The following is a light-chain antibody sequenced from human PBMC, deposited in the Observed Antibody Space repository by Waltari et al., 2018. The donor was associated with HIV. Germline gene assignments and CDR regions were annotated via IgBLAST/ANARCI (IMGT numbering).Light chain of an antibody. CDR1: SSDVGPYDY. CDR2: EVN. J-gene: IGLJ2*01. V-gene: IGLV2-8*01. CDR3: TSYAGSNNLVI. Sequence: QSALTQPPSASGSPGQSVTISCTGTSSDVGPYDYVSWYQQHPDKAPRLIIYEVNKRPSGVPDRVSGSKSGNTAALTVSGLQADDEADYYCTSYAGSNNLVIFGGGTKVTVL.